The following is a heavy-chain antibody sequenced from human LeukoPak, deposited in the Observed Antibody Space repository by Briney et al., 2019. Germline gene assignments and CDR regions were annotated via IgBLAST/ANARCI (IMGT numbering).Heavy chain of an antibody. CDR2: IYYSGST. CDR3: ASYSSGWSLFDY. D-gene: IGHD6-19*01. CDR1: GGSISSYY. V-gene: IGHV4-59*08. J-gene: IGHJ4*02. Sequence: PSETLSLTCTVSGGSISSYYWSWIRQPPGKGLEWIGYIYYSGSTNYNPSLKSRVTISVDTSKNQFSLKLSSVTAADTAVYYCASYSSGWSLFDYWGQGTLVTVSS.